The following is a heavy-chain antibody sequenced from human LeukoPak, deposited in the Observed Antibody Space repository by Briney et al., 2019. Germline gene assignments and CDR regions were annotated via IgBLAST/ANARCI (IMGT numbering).Heavy chain of an antibody. Sequence: PGGSLRLSCAASGFTFSSYAMSWVRQAPGKGLEWVSAISGSGGSTYYADSVKGRLTISRDNSKNTLYLQMNSLRAEDTAVYYCAKDSPYYYDSSGYFEFDYWGQGTLVTVSS. J-gene: IGHJ4*02. V-gene: IGHV3-23*01. D-gene: IGHD3-22*01. CDR2: ISGSGGST. CDR3: AKDSPYYYDSSGYFEFDY. CDR1: GFTFSSYA.